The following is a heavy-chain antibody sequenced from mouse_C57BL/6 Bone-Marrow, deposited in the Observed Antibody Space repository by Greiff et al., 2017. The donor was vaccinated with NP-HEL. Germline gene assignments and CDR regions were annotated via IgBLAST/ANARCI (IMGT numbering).Heavy chain of an antibody. D-gene: IGHD2-1*01. CDR2: IHPNSGST. CDR3: AEIYYGNLHFDY. J-gene: IGHJ2*01. Sequence: QVQLQQSGAELVKPGASVKLSCKASGYTFTSYWMHWVKQRPGQGLEWIGMIHPNSGSTNYNEKFKSKATLTVDKSSSTAYMQLSSLTSEDSAVYYCAEIYYGNLHFDYWGQGTTLTVSS. V-gene: IGHV1-64*01. CDR1: GYTFTSYW.